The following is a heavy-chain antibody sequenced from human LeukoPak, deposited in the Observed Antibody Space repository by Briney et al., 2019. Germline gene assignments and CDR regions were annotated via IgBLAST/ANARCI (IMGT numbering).Heavy chain of an antibody. CDR3: ARGGSSGWYGGDWFGP. CDR2: ISYDGSNK. V-gene: IGHV3-30-3*01. CDR1: GFTFSSYA. J-gene: IGHJ5*02. Sequence: GGSLRLSCAASGFTFSSYAMHWVRQAPGKGLERVAVISYDGSNKYYADSVKGRFTISRDNSKNTLYLQMNSLRAEDTAVYYCARGGSSGWYGGDWFGPWGQGTLVTVSS. D-gene: IGHD6-19*01.